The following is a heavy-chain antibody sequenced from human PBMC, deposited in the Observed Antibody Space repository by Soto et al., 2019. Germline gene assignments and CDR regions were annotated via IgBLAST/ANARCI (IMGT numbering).Heavy chain of an antibody. CDR1: GYSFAGYW. CDR2: INPSDSQT. V-gene: IGHV5-10-1*01. J-gene: IGHJ4*02. Sequence: PGESLKISCKGSGYSFAGYWITWVRQKPGKGLEWMGRINPSDSQTYYSPSFRGHVTISATKSITTVFLQWSSLRASDTAMYYCARQIYDSDTGPNFQYYFDSWGQGTPVTVSS. D-gene: IGHD3-22*01. CDR3: ARQIYDSDTGPNFQYYFDS.